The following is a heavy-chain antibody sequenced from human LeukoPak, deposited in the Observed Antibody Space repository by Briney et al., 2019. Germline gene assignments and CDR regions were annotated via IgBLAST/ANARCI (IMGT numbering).Heavy chain of an antibody. CDR2: ISNNGGYT. J-gene: IGHJ6*03. CDR1: GFTFSSYA. V-gene: IGHV3-64*01. Sequence: GGSLRLSCAASGFTFSSYAMHWVRQAPGKGLEFVSGISNNGGYTYYANSVKGRFIISRDNSKNTLDLQMGSLRVADMAVYYCARDSVPYSPPTYYYYMDVWGKGTTVTVSS. D-gene: IGHD5-18*01. CDR3: ARDSVPYSPPTYYYYMDV.